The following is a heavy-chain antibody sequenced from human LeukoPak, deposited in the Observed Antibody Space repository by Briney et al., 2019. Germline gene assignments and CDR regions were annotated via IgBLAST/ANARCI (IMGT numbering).Heavy chain of an antibody. CDR3: ASLVAAKLPYY. CDR1: GFIFSTYG. CDR2: IWYDGSNE. Sequence: GGSLRLSCAASGFIFSTYGMHWVRQAPGKGLEWVALIWYDGSNEYYADSVKGRFTISRDNSKNTLYLQMNSLRAEDTAVYHCASLVAAKLPYYWGQGTLVTVSS. J-gene: IGHJ4*02. V-gene: IGHV3-33*01. D-gene: IGHD2-15*01.